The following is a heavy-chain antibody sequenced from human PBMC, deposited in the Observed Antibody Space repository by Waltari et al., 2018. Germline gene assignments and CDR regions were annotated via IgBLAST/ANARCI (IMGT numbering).Heavy chain of an antibody. CDR2: ISAFNGNT. CDR1: GYTFTSFG. D-gene: IGHD3-22*01. V-gene: IGHV1-18*01. Sequence: QVQVVQSGAEVKKPGASVKVSCKASGYTFTSFGISWVRQAPGQGLEWMGWISAFNGNTNYAQKYQGRVTMTTDTSTSTAYMELRSLRSDDTAVYYCARSDHYDSSGYYHPYFDFWGQGTLVTVSS. CDR3: ARSDHYDSSGYYHPYFDF. J-gene: IGHJ4*02.